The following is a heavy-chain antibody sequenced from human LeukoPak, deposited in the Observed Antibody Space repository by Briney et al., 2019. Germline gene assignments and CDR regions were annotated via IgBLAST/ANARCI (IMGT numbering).Heavy chain of an antibody. CDR1: GFTVSSNE. D-gene: IGHD2-2*01. Sequence: SGGSLSLSCAASGFTVSSNEMSWVRQAPGKGLEWVSSISGGSTYYADSRKGRFTISRDNSKNTLHLQMNSLRAEDTAVYYCKTQLDCSSTSCYSLSGYWGQGTLVTVSS. V-gene: IGHV3-38-3*01. CDR2: ISGGST. CDR3: KTQLDCSSTSCYSLSGY. J-gene: IGHJ4*02.